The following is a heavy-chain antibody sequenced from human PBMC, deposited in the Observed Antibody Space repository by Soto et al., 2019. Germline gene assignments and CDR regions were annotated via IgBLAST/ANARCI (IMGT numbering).Heavy chain of an antibody. CDR3: ARDEAAQYYFDY. CDR2: INSDGSST. Sequence: EVQLVESGGGLVEPGGSLRLACAASGFTFSSYWMHWVRQAPGKGLVWVSRINSDGSSTSYADSVKCRFTISRDNAKNTLYLQMNSLRAEDTAVYYCARDEAAQYYFDYWGKGALVSVSS. J-gene: IGHJ4*02. V-gene: IGHV3-74*01. CDR1: GFTFSSYW. D-gene: IGHD6-13*01.